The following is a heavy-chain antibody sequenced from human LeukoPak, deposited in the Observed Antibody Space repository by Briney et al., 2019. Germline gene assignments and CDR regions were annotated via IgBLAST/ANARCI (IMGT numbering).Heavy chain of an antibody. D-gene: IGHD1-26*01. J-gene: IGHJ4*02. CDR1: GFTFSSYS. CDR3: TTESGSYKD. Sequence: GGSLRLSCAASGFTFSSYSMNWVRQAPGKGLEWVSYISSSSSTIYYADSVKGRFTISRDNAKNSLYLQMNSLKTEDTAVYYCTTESGSYKDWGQGTLVTVSS. CDR2: ISSSSSTI. V-gene: IGHV3-48*01.